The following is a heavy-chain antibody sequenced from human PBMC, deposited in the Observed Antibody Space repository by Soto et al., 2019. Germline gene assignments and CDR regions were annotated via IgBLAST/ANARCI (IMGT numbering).Heavy chain of an antibody. CDR2: IYYSGST. CDR3: ATSSYYDFWSGYYSYYYYMDV. V-gene: IGHV4-59*08. CDR1: GGSISSYY. D-gene: IGHD3-3*01. Sequence: PSETLSLTCTVSGGSISSYYWSWIRQPPGKGLEWIGYIYYSGSTNYNPSLKSRVTISVDTSKNQFSLKLSSVTAADTAVYYCATSSYYDFWSGYYSYYYYMDVWGKGTTVTVSS. J-gene: IGHJ6*03.